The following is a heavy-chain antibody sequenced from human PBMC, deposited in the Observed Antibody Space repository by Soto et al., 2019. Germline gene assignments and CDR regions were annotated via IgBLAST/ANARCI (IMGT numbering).Heavy chain of an antibody. V-gene: IGHV5-51*01. J-gene: IGHJ4*02. CDR2: IYPGDSDT. CDR1: GYSFTSYW. D-gene: IGHD2-15*01. CDR3: ARADCSGGSCYSGDY. Sequence: GESLKISCKGSGYSFTSYWIGWVRQMPGKGLEWMGIIYPGDSDTRYSPSFQGQVTISADKSISTAYLQWSSLKASDTAMYYCARADCSGGSCYSGDYWGQGTLVTVSS.